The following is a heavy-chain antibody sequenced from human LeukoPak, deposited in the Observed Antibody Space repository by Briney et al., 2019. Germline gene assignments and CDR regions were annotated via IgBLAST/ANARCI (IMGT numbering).Heavy chain of an antibody. CDR2: ISAYNGNT. CDR3: ARVGVAPVNYYYNGMDV. J-gene: IGHJ6*02. V-gene: IGHV1-18*01. CDR1: GYTFTSYG. D-gene: IGHD3-3*01. Sequence: ASVKVSCKASGYTFTSYGISWVRQAPGQGLECMGWISAYNGNTNYAQKLQGRVTMTTDTSTSTAYMELRSLRSDDTAVYYCARVGVAPVNYYYNGMDVWGQGTTVTVSS.